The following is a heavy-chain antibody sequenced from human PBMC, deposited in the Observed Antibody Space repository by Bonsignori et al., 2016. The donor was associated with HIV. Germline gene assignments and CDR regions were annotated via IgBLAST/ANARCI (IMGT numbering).Heavy chain of an antibody. CDR2: ISSSGSLT. Sequence: WIRPAPREGLEWASYISSSGSLTSNADFVKGRFTMSRDNAKNSLYLEMNSLRAEDTAVYYCAREGLTGNFYHYMDVWGKGTKVTVSS. D-gene: IGHD7-27*01. CDR3: AREGLTGNFYHYMDV. V-gene: IGHV3-48*03. J-gene: IGHJ6*03.